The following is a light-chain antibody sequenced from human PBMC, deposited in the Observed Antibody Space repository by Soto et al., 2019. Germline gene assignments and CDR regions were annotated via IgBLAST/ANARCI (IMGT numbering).Light chain of an antibody. V-gene: IGKV3-20*01. CDR2: GAS. CDR1: QSVSSSY. Sequence: EIVFTQSPGTLSLSPGERATLSCRASQSVSSSYLAWYQQKPGQAPRLLIYGASSRATGIPDRFSGSGSGTDFTLTISRLEPGDFAVYYCQQYGSSSWTFGQGTKVDIK. J-gene: IGKJ1*01. CDR3: QQYGSSSWT.